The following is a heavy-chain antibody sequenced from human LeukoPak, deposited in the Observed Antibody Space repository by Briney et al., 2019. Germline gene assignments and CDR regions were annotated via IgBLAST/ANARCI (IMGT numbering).Heavy chain of an antibody. V-gene: IGHV3-30*18. J-gene: IGHJ6*04. Sequence: PGGSLRLSCAASGFTFSSYGMHWVRQAPGKGLEWVAAISYDGSNKYYADSVKGRFTISRDNSKNTLYLQMSSLRAEDTAVYYCAEDLGMVWGKGTTVTVSS. CDR1: GFTFSSYG. CDR2: ISYDGSNK. CDR3: AEDLGMV. D-gene: IGHD7-27*01.